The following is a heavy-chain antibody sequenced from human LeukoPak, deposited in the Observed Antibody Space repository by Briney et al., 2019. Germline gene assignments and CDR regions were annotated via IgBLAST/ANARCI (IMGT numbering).Heavy chain of an antibody. CDR2: TSGSGGST. D-gene: IGHD3-22*01. CDR3: AKDLWYYYDSSGYSIDASDI. Sequence: GGSLRLSCAASGFTFSSYGMSWVRQAPGKGLEWVTATSGSGGSTYYADSVKGRFTISRDNSKNTLYLQMNSLRAEDTAVYYCAKDLWYYYDSSGYSIDASDIWGQGTMVTVSS. V-gene: IGHV3-23*01. J-gene: IGHJ3*02. CDR1: GFTFSSYG.